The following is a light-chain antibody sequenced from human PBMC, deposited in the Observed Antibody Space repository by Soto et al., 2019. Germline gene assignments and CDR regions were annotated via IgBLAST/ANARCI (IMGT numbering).Light chain of an antibody. Sequence: EIVLTQSPGTLSLSPGERATLSCRASQSISSPYLAWYQQKPGQAPRLLIDGASSRATGVPDRFSGSGSGTDFTLTISRLEPEDFAVYYCQQYDSWTFGQGNKGEIK. CDR2: GAS. J-gene: IGKJ1*01. CDR3: QQYDSWT. V-gene: IGKV3-20*01. CDR1: QSISSPY.